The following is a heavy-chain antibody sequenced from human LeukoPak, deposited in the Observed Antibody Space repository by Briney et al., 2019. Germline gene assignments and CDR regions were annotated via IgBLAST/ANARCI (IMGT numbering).Heavy chain of an antibody. CDR2: IHYSGST. D-gene: IGHD2-2*01. CDR1: GGSISSHY. J-gene: IGHJ6*03. CDR3: ARDPDWHCSSTSCYYYYYMDV. Sequence: PSETLSLTCTVSGGSISSHYWSWIRQPPGKGLEWIGYIHYSGSTNYNPSLKSRVTISVDTSKNQFSLKLSSVTAADTAVYYCARDPDWHCSSTSCYYYYYMDVWGKGTTVTVSS. V-gene: IGHV4-59*11.